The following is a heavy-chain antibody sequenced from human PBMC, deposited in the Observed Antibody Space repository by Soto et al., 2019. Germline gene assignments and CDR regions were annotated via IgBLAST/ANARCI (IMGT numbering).Heavy chain of an antibody. CDR1: GFTFSSYA. D-gene: IGHD6-6*01. J-gene: IGHJ4*02. V-gene: IGHV3-30-3*01. Sequence: QVQLVESGGGVVQPGRSLRLSCAASGFTFSSYAMHWVRQAPGKGLEWVAVISYDGSKKYYADSVKGRFTISRDNSKNPLYVQMSSLRAEATAVYYCASFGMVGSYSSSSGFDYWGQGTLVTVSS. CDR2: ISYDGSKK. CDR3: ASFGMVGSYSSSSGFDY.